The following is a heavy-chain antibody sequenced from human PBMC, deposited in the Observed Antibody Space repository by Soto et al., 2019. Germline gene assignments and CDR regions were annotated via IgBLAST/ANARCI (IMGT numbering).Heavy chain of an antibody. J-gene: IGHJ6*01. Sequence: EVQLVESGGGLVQPGRSLRLSCAASGFTFDDYAMHWVRQAPGKGLEWVSGISWNSGSIGYADSVKGRFTISRDNAKNFLYLQMNSLRAEDTALYYGAKEAITMVRGVISYYGMDVWGQGTTVTVSS. D-gene: IGHD3-10*01. CDR1: GFTFDDYA. CDR2: ISWNSGSI. V-gene: IGHV3-9*01. CDR3: AKEAITMVRGVISYYGMDV.